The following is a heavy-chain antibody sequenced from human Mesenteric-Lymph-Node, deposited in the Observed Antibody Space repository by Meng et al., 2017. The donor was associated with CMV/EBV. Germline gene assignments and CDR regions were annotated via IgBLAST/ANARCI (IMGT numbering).Heavy chain of an antibody. Sequence: ASVKVSCKASGYTFTGYYMHWMRQAPGQGLEWMGWINPNSGGTNYAQKFQGRVTMTRDTSITTAHMELSRLRSDDTAVYYCATGCFSVGETHFDYWGRGSLVTVSS. V-gene: IGHV1-2*02. D-gene: IGHD2-21*02. CDR2: INPNSGGT. J-gene: IGHJ4*02. CDR1: GYTFTGYY. CDR3: ATGCFSVGETHFDY.